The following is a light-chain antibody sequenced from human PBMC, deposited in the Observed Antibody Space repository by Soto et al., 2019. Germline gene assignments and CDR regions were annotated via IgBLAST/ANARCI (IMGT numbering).Light chain of an antibody. CDR3: QHRGRWPRT. CDR1: QSVNDY. Sequence: EIVLTQSPATLSLSPGERATLSCRASQSVNDYLAWYQQKPGQAPRLLIYGASNRAPGIPVRFSGSGSGTDFTLTISSLEPEDFAVSYCQHRGRWPRTFGQGTKLEIK. CDR2: GAS. V-gene: IGKV3-11*01. J-gene: IGKJ2*01.